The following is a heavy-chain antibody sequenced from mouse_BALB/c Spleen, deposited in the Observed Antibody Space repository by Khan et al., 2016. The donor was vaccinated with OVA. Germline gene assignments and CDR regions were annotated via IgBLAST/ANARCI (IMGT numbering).Heavy chain of an antibody. Sequence: QVRLQQSGPGLVAPSQSLSITCTVSGFSLSRYNIHWVRQPPGKGLEWLGMIWGGGGTDYNSTLKIRLSISKDNSKSQVFSKMNSLQTDDTAMYYCARAYYRYDGYYAMDYWGQGTSVTVSS. CDR2: IWGGGGT. CDR1: GFSLSRYN. J-gene: IGHJ4*01. CDR3: ARAYYRYDGYYAMDY. V-gene: IGHV2-6-4*01. D-gene: IGHD2-14*01.